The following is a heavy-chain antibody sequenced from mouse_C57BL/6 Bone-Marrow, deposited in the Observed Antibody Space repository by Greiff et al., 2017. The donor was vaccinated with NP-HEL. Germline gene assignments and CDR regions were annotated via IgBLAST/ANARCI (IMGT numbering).Heavy chain of an antibody. CDR1: GYTFTSYW. J-gene: IGHJ2*01. CDR3: AREAYYSNYVLDY. D-gene: IGHD2-5*01. CDR2: IDPSDSYT. Sequence: VQLQQPGAELVRPGPSVKLSCKASGYTFTSYWMHWVKQRPGQGLEWIGVIDPSDSYTNYNQKFKGKATLTVDTSSSTAYMQLSSLTSEDSAVYYCAREAYYSNYVLDYWGQGTTLTVSS. V-gene: IGHV1-59*01.